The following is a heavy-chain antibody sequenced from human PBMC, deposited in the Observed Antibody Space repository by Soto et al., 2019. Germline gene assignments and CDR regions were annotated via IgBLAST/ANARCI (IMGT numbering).Heavy chain of an antibody. J-gene: IGHJ3*02. CDR2: IYPGDSDT. V-gene: IGHV5-51*01. CDR3: ARHAGPHQLLSYNADDAFDI. Sequence: GESLKISCKGSGYSFTSYWIGWVRQMPGKGLEWMGIIYPGDSDTRYSPSFQGQVTISADKSISTAYLQWSSLKASDTAMYYCARHAGPHQLLSYNADDAFDIWGQGTMVTVSS. CDR1: GYSFTSYW. D-gene: IGHD2-2*01.